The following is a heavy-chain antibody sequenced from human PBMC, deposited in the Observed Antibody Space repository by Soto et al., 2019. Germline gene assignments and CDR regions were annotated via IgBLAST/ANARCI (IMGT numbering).Heavy chain of an antibody. CDR2: INHSGST. CDR3: ARSKRPSRIYIVVVPAAMGAFDI. V-gene: IGHV4-34*01. CDR1: GGSFSGYY. D-gene: IGHD2-2*01. J-gene: IGHJ3*02. Sequence: SETLSLTCAVYGGSFSGYYWSWIRQPPGKGLEWIGEINHSGSTNYNPSLKSRVTISVDTSKNQFSLKLSSVTAADTAVYYCARSKRPSRIYIVVVPAAMGAFDIWGQGTMVTVSS.